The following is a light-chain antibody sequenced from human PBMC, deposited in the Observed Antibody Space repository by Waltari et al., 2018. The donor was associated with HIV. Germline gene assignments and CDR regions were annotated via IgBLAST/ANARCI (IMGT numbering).Light chain of an antibody. Sequence: DIRMAQSPSTLSASVGDRVTITCRASQSVGSFLAWYQRKPGKAPKLLIFQASSLQTGVPSRFSVSGSGTYFTLTITSLQPEDFASYYCQQYHTYLTFGQGTDLE. CDR1: QSVGSF. J-gene: IGKJ2*01. V-gene: IGKV1-5*03. CDR2: QAS. CDR3: QQYHTYLT.